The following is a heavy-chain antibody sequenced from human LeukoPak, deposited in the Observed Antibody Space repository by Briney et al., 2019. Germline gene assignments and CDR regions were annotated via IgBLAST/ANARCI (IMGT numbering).Heavy chain of an antibody. V-gene: IGHV4-59*08. CDR3: ARPYYDILTGYYNHDAFDI. CDR2: IYYSGRT. D-gene: IGHD3-9*01. J-gene: IGHJ3*02. CDR1: GGSISSYY. Sequence: SETLSLTCTVSGGSISSYYWSWIRQPPGKGLEWIGYIYYSGRTNYNPSLKSRVTMSVDTSKNQFSLKPSSVTAADTAVYYCARPYYDILTGYYNHDAFDIWGQGTMVTVSS.